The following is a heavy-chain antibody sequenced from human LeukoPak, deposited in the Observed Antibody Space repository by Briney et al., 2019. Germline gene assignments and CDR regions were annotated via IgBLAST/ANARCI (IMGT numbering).Heavy chain of an antibody. J-gene: IGHJ5*02. D-gene: IGHD2-8*01. CDR2: IFLTGST. CDR1: NGSLSNYF. Sequence: SETLSLTCTVPNGSLSNYFWLWIRQPRGKGLEWIGYIFLTGSTTYSPSLTCRVTISLDTSKSQLSLNLRSVTAADRAVYYCARLRLSGSCNNRGCHETQWFDPWGQGNLVTVSS. V-gene: IGHV4-59*01. CDR3: ARLRLSGSCNNRGCHETQWFDP.